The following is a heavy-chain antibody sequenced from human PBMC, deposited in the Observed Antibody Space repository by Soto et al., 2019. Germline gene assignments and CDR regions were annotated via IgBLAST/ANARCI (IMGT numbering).Heavy chain of an antibody. Sequence: SQTLSLTCTVSGGSISSYYWSWIRQPPGKGLEWIGYIYYSGSTNYNPSLKSRVTISVDTSKNQFSLKLSSVTAADTAVYYCARAQPQYYDFWSGPDYWGQGTLVTVSS. CDR3: ARAQPQYYDFWSGPDY. J-gene: IGHJ4*02. V-gene: IGHV4-59*08. CDR2: IYYSGST. D-gene: IGHD3-3*01. CDR1: GGSISSYY.